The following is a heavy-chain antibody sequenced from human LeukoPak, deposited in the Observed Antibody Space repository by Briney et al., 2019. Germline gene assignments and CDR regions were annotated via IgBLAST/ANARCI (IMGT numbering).Heavy chain of an antibody. D-gene: IGHD6-19*01. Sequence: GASVKVSCKASGYSFTAYYMHWVRQAPVQGLEWVGWINPNSGGTNYAQNFQGRVTMTRDTSISTAYMELSRLRSDDTAVYYCARAIGWYYLDYWGQGTLVTVSS. CDR3: ARAIGWYYLDY. V-gene: IGHV1-2*02. J-gene: IGHJ4*02. CDR2: INPNSGGT. CDR1: GYSFTAYY.